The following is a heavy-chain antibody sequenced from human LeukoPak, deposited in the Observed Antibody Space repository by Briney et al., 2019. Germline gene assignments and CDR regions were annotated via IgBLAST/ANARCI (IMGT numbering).Heavy chain of an antibody. D-gene: IGHD3-22*01. Sequence: GGSLRLSCAASGFTFSSYAMSWVRQAPGKGLEWVSAIRGSGGSTYYADSVKGRFTISRDNSKNTLYLQMNSLRAEDTAVYYCANKKYYYDSSGYCSDYWGQGTLVSVST. CDR3: ANKKYYYDSSGYCSDY. J-gene: IGHJ4*02. V-gene: IGHV3-23*01. CDR2: IRGSGGST. CDR1: GFTFSSYA.